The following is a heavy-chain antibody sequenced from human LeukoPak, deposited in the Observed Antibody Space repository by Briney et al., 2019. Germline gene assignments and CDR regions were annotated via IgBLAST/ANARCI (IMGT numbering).Heavy chain of an antibody. V-gene: IGHV4-59*08. J-gene: IGHJ4*02. CDR1: GGSFSGYY. CDR2: IYYSGST. D-gene: IGHD3-10*01. CDR3: ARLLTGMYFDY. Sequence: PSETLSLTCAVSGGSFSGYYWSWIRQPPGKGLEWIGYIYYSGSTSYNPSLKSRVTMSVDTSKNQFSLKLRSVTAADTAVYYCARLLTGMYFDYWGQGTLVTVSS.